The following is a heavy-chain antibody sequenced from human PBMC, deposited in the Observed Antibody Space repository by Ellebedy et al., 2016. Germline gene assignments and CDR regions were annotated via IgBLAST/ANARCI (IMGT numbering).Heavy chain of an antibody. CDR2: INPSGGTT. CDR3: AMHGDADY. D-gene: IGHD4-17*01. CDR1: GYTFTNFY. V-gene: IGHV1-46*04. J-gene: IGHJ4*02. Sequence: ASVKVSXXASGYTFTNFYMHWVRQAPGQGLEWMGTINPSGGTTTYAQKLQGRLTLTRDTSTSTVYMELSSLRSEDTAVYYCAMHGDADYWGQGTLVTISS.